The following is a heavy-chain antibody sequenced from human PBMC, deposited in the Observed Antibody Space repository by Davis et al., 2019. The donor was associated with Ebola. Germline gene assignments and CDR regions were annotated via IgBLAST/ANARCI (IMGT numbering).Heavy chain of an antibody. Sequence: MPSETLSLTCTVSGGSISSGGYYWSWIRQPPGKGLEWIGYIYYSGSTNYNPSLKSRVTISVDTSKNQFSLKLSSVTAADTAVYYCARGIPLYYYDSSGYYSGIDYFDYWGQGTLVTVSS. J-gene: IGHJ4*02. D-gene: IGHD3-22*01. V-gene: IGHV4-61*08. CDR1: GGSISSGGYY. CDR2: IYYSGST. CDR3: ARGIPLYYYDSSGYYSGIDYFDY.